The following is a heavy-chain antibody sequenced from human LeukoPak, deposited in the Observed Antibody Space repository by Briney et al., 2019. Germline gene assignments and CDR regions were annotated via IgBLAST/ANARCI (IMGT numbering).Heavy chain of an antibody. CDR3: AGGSSWPGLSY. D-gene: IGHD6-13*01. CDR2: IYTAGST. J-gene: IGHJ4*02. V-gene: IGHV3-53*01. CDR1: GFTVSGTY. Sequence: GGSLRLSCAASGFTVSGTYMSWVRRVPGKGLEWVSVIYTAGSTSYADSVKGRFTISRDNSKNTLYLQMDSLRVEDTAVYFCAGGSSWPGLSYWGQGTLLTASS.